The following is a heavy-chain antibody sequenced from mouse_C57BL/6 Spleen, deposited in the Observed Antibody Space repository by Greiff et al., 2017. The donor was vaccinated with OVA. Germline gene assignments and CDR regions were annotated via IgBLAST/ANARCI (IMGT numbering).Heavy chain of an antibody. CDR2: IDPSDSYT. D-gene: IGHD1-1*01. CDR3: ARLGSFDY. CDR1: GYTFTSYW. Sequence: QVQLQQPGAELVRPGTSVKLSCKASGYTFTSYWMHWVKQRPGQGLAWIGVIDPSDSYTNYHQKFKGKATLTVDTSSSQAYMQLSSLTSEASAFYSCARLGSFDYWCQGTTLTVSS. V-gene: IGHV1-59*01. J-gene: IGHJ2*01.